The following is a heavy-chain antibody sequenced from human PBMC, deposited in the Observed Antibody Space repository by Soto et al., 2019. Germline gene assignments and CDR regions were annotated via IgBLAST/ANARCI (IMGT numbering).Heavy chain of an antibody. CDR2: IIATLGIT. V-gene: IGHV1-69*04. D-gene: IGHD2-8*01. J-gene: IGHJ4*02. CDR1: GYTFTNYG. CDR3: ARDQYCSNVHRHGLLAY. Sequence: SVKVSCKASGYTFTNYGISWVRQAPGQGLEWMGRIIATLGITNYAQQFQGRVTINADKSTGTAYMELSSLRSEDTAVYYCARDQYCSNVHRHGLLAYWGKGTQVTVAS.